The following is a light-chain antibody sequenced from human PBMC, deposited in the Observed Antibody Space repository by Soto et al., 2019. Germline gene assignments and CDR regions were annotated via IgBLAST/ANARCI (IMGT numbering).Light chain of an antibody. J-gene: IGKJ1*01. CDR3: QQYNNWWT. V-gene: IGKV3-20*01. CDR2: GAS. Sequence: EIVLTQSPGTLSLSPGERATLSCRASQSVSNSYLAWYQQKPGQAPRLLIFGASSRATGIPDRFTGSGSGTDFTLTISSLQSEDFAVYYCQQYNNWWTFGQGTKVDIK. CDR1: QSVSNSY.